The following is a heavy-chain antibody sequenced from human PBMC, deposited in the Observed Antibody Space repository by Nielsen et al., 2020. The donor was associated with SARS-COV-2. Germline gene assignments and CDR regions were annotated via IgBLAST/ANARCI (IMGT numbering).Heavy chain of an antibody. D-gene: IGHD3-10*01. V-gene: IGHV3-48*03. Sequence: GESLKISCAASGFTCSSYEMNWVRQAPGKGLEWVSYISSSGSTIYYADSVKGRFTISRDNAKNSLYLQMNNLRAEDTAVYYCTRGIGSGDYWGQGTLVTVSS. J-gene: IGHJ4*02. CDR1: GFTCSSYE. CDR2: ISSSGSTI. CDR3: TRGIGSGDY.